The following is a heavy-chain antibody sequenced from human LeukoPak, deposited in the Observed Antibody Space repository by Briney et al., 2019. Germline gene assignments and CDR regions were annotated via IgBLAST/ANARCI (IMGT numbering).Heavy chain of an antibody. D-gene: IGHD2-2*01. CDR3: ARGGASAAARRFDP. J-gene: IGHJ5*02. CDR2: MNPNSGNT. Sequence: ASVKVSCKASGYTFTSYDINWVRQATGQGLEWMGWMNPNSGNTGYAQKFPGRVSIASSTSTSTAFMELGDLRSEDTAVYYCARGGASAAARRFDPWGQGTLVTVSS. CDR1: GYTFTSYD. V-gene: IGHV1-8*01.